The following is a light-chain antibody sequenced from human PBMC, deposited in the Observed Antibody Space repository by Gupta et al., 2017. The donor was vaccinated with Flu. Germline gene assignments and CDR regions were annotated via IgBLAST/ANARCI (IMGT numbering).Light chain of an antibody. CDR2: GAS. J-gene: IGKJ1*01. CDR3: RQDYKYPRT. CDR1: QGIRND. V-gene: IGKV1-6*01. Sequence: PSSLSASVGDRVTITCRASQGIRNDLGWYQQKPGKAPKLLISGASTLQSGVPSRFSGSGSGTDFTLTISSLQPEDFATDYCRQDYKYPRTFGQGTKVEIK.